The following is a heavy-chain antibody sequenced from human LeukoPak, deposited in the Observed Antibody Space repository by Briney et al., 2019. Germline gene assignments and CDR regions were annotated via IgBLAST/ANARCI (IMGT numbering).Heavy chain of an antibody. V-gene: IGHV4-59*01. Sequence: SETLSLTCTVSGGSMYSYYWSWIRQPPGKGLEWIGYISYSGSTNYNPSLKSRVTIMADTSKNQFSLRLSSVTAADTAVYYCARGPSAYDYWGQGTLVTVSS. J-gene: IGHJ4*02. CDR1: GGSMYSYY. CDR3: ARGPSAYDY. CDR2: ISYSGST.